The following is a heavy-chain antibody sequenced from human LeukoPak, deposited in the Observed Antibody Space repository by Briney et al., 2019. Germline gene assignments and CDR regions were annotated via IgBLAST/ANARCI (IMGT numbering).Heavy chain of an antibody. V-gene: IGHV3-23*01. CDR1: GFTFTSYA. CDR3: AKGGTSVTPFDY. Sequence: GGSLRLSCAASGFTFTSYAMTWVRQAPGKGLECVSGFSGSGASTNYADSVKGRFTISRDNSKNTLYLQMNSLRAEDTAVYYCAKGGTSVTPFDYWGQGTLVTVSS. CDR2: FSGSGAST. J-gene: IGHJ4*02. D-gene: IGHD4-17*01.